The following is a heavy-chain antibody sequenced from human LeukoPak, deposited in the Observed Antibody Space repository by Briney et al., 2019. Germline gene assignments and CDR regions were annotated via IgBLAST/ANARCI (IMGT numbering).Heavy chain of an antibody. D-gene: IGHD6-19*01. J-gene: IGHJ4*02. CDR2: IYYSGST. CDR3: ASARPNSSGWYFDY. Sequence: SETLSLTCTVSGGSISSSSYYWGWIRQPPGKGLEWIGSIYYSGSTYYNPSLKSRVTISVDTSENQFSLKLSSVTAADTAVYYCASARPNSSGWYFDYWGQGTLVTVSS. CDR1: GGSISSSSYY. V-gene: IGHV4-39*07.